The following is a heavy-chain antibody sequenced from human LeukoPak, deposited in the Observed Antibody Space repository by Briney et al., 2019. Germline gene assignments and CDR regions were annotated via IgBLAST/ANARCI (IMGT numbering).Heavy chain of an antibody. CDR3: GKEGGA. CDR1: GFTFSDFT. V-gene: IGHV3-23*01. CDR2: TGGRGGST. Sequence: GGSLRLSCAASGFTFSDFTMTWVRQAPGKGPAWVSATGGRGGSTYYADSLGGRFIISRDNSKDMVYLQMNSLKVEDTATYYCGKEGGAWGQGTKVTVSS. J-gene: IGHJ5*02. D-gene: IGHD3-16*01.